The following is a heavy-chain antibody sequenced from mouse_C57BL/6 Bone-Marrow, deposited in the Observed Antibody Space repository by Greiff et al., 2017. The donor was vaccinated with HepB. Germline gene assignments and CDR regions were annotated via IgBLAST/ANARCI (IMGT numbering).Heavy chain of an antibody. V-gene: IGHV14-4*01. J-gene: IGHJ2*01. CDR3: TTTVVAPTFYFDY. CDR2: IDPENGDT. CDR1: GFNIKDDY. Sequence: EVKLMESGAELVRPGASVKLSCTASGFNIKDDYMHWVKQRPEQGLEWIGWIDPENGDTEYASKFQGKATITADTSSNTAYLQLSSLTSEDTAVYYCTTTVVAPTFYFDYWGQGTTLTVSS. D-gene: IGHD1-1*01.